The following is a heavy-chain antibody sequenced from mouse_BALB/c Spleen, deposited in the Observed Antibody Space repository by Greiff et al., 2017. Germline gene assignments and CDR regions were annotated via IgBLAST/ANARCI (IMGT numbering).Heavy chain of an antibody. CDR3: TRGGDGYYEGYFDV. CDR1: GYTFTSYY. CDR2: INPSNGGT. V-gene: IGHV1S81*02. J-gene: IGHJ1*01. Sequence: VQLQQSGAELVKPGASVKLSCKASGYTFTSYYMYWVKQRPGQGLEWIGEINPSNGGTNFNEKFKSKATLTVDKSSSTAYMQLSSLTSEDSAVYYCTRGGDGYYEGYFDVWGAGTTVTVSS. D-gene: IGHD2-3*01.